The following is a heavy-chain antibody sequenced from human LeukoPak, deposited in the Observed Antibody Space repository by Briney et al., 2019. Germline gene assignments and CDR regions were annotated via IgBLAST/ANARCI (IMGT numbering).Heavy chain of an antibody. Sequence: PGGSLRLSCAASGFTFSGHWMSWVRQAPGKGLEWAASIRQDGSEKHYVDSVEGRFTISRDNAKNSLHLQMNSLRAEDTAVYYCAKGSSRPPNAFDIWGQGTLVTVSS. J-gene: IGHJ3*02. CDR3: AKGSSRPPNAFDI. CDR1: GFTFSGHW. CDR2: IRQDGSEK. D-gene: IGHD6-6*01. V-gene: IGHV3-7*01.